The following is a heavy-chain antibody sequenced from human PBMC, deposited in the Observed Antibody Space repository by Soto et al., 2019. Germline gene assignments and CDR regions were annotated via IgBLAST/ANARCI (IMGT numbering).Heavy chain of an antibody. CDR1: GCSISSSSYY. Sequence: QLQLQESGPGLVKPSETLSLTCTVSGCSISSSSYYWGWIRQPPGKGLEWIGSIYYSGSTYYNPSLKSRVTISVDTSKNQFSLKLGSVTAADTAVYYCAPDFWSCYYRTDWFDPWGQGTLVTVSS. V-gene: IGHV4-39*01. D-gene: IGHD3-3*01. J-gene: IGHJ5*02. CDR2: IYYSGST. CDR3: APDFWSCYYRTDWFDP.